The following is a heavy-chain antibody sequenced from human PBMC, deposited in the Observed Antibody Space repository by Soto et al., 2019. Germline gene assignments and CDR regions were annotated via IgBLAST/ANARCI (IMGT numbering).Heavy chain of an antibody. CDR2: INHSGST. J-gene: IGHJ3*02. D-gene: IGHD2-15*01. CDR1: GGSFSGYY. CDR3: ARGCSGGSCNGIGAFDI. V-gene: IGHV4-34*01. Sequence: SETLSLTCAVYGGSFSGYYWSWIRQPPGKGLEWIGEINHSGSTNYNPSLKSRVTISVDTSKNQFSLKLSSVTAADTAVYYCARGCSGGSCNGIGAFDIWGQGTMVTVSS.